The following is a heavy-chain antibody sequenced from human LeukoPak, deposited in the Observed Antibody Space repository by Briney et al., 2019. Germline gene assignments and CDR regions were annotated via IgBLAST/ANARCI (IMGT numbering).Heavy chain of an antibody. J-gene: IGHJ4*02. D-gene: IGHD3-22*01. CDR2: IYTSGST. CDR1: SGSISSGSYY. CDR3: TREAGYYYDSSGRRSDY. V-gene: IGHV4-61*02. Sequence: TPSQTLSLTCTVSSGSISSGSYYWSWIRQPAGKGLEWIGRIYTSGSTNYNPSLKSRVTISVDTSKNQFSLKLSSVTAADTAVYYCTREAGYYYDSSGRRSDYWGQGTLVTVSS.